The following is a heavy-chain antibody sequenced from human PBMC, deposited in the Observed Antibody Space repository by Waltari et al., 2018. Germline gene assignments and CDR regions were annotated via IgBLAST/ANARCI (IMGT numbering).Heavy chain of an antibody. CDR2: IYPDDSDI. Sequence: VQLVQSGAELKKPGESLKISCKTSGYDFLNYWIGWVRQKPGNGLEWMGIIYPDDSDIRYSPSFEGQVTFSVDKSSNTAFLQWRNLKASDTAMYFCARPKSWGRVGPHDAFEIWGQGTVVTASS. J-gene: IGHJ3*02. CDR3: ARPKSWGRVGPHDAFEI. V-gene: IGHV5-51*01. D-gene: IGHD3-16*01. CDR1: GYDFLNYW.